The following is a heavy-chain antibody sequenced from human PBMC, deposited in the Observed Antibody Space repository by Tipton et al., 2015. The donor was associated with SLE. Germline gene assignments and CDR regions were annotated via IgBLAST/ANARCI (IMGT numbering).Heavy chain of an antibody. J-gene: IGHJ5*02. CDR1: GGSISSGSYY. CDR2: IYTSGST. CDR3: AKDSGDYDFGQDP. Sequence: SLTCTVSGGSISSGSYYWSWIRQPAGKGLEWIGRIYTSGSTNYNPSLKSRVTISVDTSKNQFSLKLSSVTAADTAVYYCAKDSGDYDFGQDPWGRGTLVTVSS. V-gene: IGHV4-61*02. D-gene: IGHD3-3*01.